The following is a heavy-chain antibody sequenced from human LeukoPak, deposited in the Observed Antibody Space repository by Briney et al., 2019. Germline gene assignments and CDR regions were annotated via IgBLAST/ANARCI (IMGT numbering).Heavy chain of an antibody. CDR2: IYYSGST. CDR3: ARVRVDTAMVIGSERMGATRGMSD. J-gene: IGHJ4*02. Sequence: SETLSLTCTVSGGSISSYYWSWIRQPPGKGLEWIGYIYYSGSTNYNPSLKSRVTISVDTSKNQFSLKLSSVTAADTAVYYCARVRVDTAMVIGSERMGATRGMSDWGQGTLVTVSS. V-gene: IGHV4-59*12. CDR1: GGSISSYY. D-gene: IGHD5-18*01.